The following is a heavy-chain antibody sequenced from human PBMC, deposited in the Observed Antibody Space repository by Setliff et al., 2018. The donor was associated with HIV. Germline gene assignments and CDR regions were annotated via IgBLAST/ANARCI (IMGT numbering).Heavy chain of an antibody. CDR2: IKYDGSEK. CDR1: GFTFSSYW. D-gene: IGHD3-16*01. CDR3: ARTLYRHAFDI. J-gene: IGHJ3*02. V-gene: IGHV3-7*01. Sequence: GGSLRLSCAASGFTFSSYWMSWVRQAPGKGLEWVANIKYDGSEKYYVDSVKGRFTISRDNAKNSLYLQMNSLRDEDTAVYYCARTLYRHAFDIWGQGTIVTVS.